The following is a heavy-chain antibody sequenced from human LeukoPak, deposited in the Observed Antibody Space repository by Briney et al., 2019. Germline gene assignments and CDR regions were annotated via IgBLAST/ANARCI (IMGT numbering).Heavy chain of an antibody. J-gene: IGHJ6*02. CDR3: ARGITTFGVVIVADYGMDV. CDR2: ISAYNGNT. V-gene: IGHV1-18*01. CDR1: GYTFTSYG. Sequence: ASVKVSCKASGYTFTSYGISWVRQAPGQGLEWMGWISAYNGNTNYAQKLQGRVTMTTDTSTSTAYMELRSLRSDDTAVYYCARGITTFGVVIVADYGMDVWGQGTTVTVSS. D-gene: IGHD3-3*01.